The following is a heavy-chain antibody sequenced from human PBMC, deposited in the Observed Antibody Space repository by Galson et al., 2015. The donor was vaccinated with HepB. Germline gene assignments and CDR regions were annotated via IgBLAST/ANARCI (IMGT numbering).Heavy chain of an antibody. CDR1: GFSFTRYA. CDR3: AKDGIMVANNPYHFHY. Sequence: SLRPSCAASGFSFTRYAMTWVRQAPGKGLEWVSSITSSGGNSYYTGSVKGRFTVSRDNSKNTLLLQLNSLRAEDKAMYFCAKDGIMVANNPYHFHYWGQGTLVTVSS. D-gene: IGHD2-15*01. CDR2: ITSSGGNS. V-gene: IGHV3-23*01. J-gene: IGHJ4*02.